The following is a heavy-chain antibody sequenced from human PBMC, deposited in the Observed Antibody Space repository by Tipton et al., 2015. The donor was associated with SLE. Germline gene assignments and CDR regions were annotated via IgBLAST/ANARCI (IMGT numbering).Heavy chain of an antibody. J-gene: IGHJ3*02. CDR2: ISSSGSTI. V-gene: IGHV3-48*04. CDR1: GFTFSSYS. D-gene: IGHD3-10*01. Sequence: SLRLSCAASGFTFSSYSMNWVRQAPGKGLEWGSYISSSGSTIYYADSVKGRFTISRDNAKNSLYLQMNSLRAEDTAVYYCARDGSGSYYIHDAFDIWGQGTMVTVSS. CDR3: ARDGSGSYYIHDAFDI.